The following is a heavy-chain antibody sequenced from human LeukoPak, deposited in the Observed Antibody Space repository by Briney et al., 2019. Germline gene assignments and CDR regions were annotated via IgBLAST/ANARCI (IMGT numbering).Heavy chain of an antibody. CDR3: ARDPLRASSGWYDLGVSYYFDY. CDR2: INPNSGGT. Sequence: ASVKVSCKASGYTFTGYYMHWVRQAPGQGLEWMGWINPNSGGTNYAQKFQGRVTMTRDTSISTAYMELSRLRSDDTAVYYCARDPLRASSGWYDLGVSYYFDYWGQGTLVTVSS. J-gene: IGHJ4*02. V-gene: IGHV1-2*02. CDR1: GYTFTGYY. D-gene: IGHD6-19*01.